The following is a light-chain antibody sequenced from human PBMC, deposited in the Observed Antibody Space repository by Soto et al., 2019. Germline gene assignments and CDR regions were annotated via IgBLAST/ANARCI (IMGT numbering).Light chain of an antibody. CDR1: QSLLHSNGYNY. V-gene: IGKV2-28*01. Sequence: DIVMTQSPLSLPVTPGEPASISCRSSQSLLHSNGYNYLDWYLQKPGQSPQLLIYLGSNRASGVPDRFSGSGSGTDFTLKISRVEAEDVGVYECMQALQTHPWTFGQGTKVDIK. CDR3: MQALQTHPWT. J-gene: IGKJ1*01. CDR2: LGS.